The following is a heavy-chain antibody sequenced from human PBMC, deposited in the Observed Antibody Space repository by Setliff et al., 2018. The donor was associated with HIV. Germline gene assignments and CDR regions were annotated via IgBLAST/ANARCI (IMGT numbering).Heavy chain of an antibody. CDR3: ARAMVRGFGAFDI. CDR1: GYTFTSYY. CDR2: INPSGGTT. D-gene: IGHD3-10*01. Sequence: ASVKVSCKASGYTFTSYYIHWVRQAPGQGLEWMGIINPSGGTTSYAQKFQGRVTMTRDTSTSTVYMELSSLRSEDTAVYYCARAMVRGFGAFDIWGQGTMVTVSS. V-gene: IGHV1-46*01. J-gene: IGHJ3*02.